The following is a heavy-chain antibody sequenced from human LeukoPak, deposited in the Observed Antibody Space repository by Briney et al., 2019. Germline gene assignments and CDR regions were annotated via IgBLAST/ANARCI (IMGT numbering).Heavy chain of an antibody. J-gene: IGHJ3*02. D-gene: IGHD6-13*01. CDR3: ARTRGIAAAGAWTPFDI. V-gene: IGHV3-30*03. CDR1: GFTFSSYG. Sequence: PGRSLRLSCAASGFTFSSYGMHWVRQAPGKGLEWVAVISYDGSNKYYADSVKGRFTISRDNSKNTLYLQMSSLRAEDTALYYCARTRGIAAAGAWTPFDIWGQGTMVTVSS. CDR2: ISYDGSNK.